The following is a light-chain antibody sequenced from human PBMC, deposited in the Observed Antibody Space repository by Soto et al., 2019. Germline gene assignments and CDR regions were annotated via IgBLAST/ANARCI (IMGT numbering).Light chain of an antibody. V-gene: IGLV1-36*01. J-gene: IGLJ7*01. CDR1: SSNIGNNG. Sequence: QSVLTQPPSVSEAPRQRVTISCSGSSSNIGNNGVNWYQQLPGKAPKLLIYYDDLKPSGVSDRFSGSKSGTSASLAISGLQSEDEADYYCATWDDSLNAYVFGIGTQLTVL. CDR3: ATWDDSLNAYV. CDR2: YDD.